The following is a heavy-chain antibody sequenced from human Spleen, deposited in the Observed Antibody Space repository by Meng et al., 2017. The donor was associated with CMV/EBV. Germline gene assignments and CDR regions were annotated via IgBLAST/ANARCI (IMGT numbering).Heavy chain of an antibody. Sequence: GESLKISCAASGFTFSSYGMHWVRQAPGKGLEWVAFIRYDGSNKYYADSVKGRFTISRDNAKNSLYLQMNSLRAEDTAVYYCVRDGNYYDSSGYYSPRQFDYWGQGTLVTVSS. CDR1: GFTFSSYG. D-gene: IGHD3-22*01. V-gene: IGHV3-30*02. J-gene: IGHJ4*02. CDR2: IRYDGSNK. CDR3: VRDGNYYDSSGYYSPRQFDY.